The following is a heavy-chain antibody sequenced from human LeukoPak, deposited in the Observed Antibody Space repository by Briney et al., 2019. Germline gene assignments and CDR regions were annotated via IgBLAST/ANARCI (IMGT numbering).Heavy chain of an antibody. D-gene: IGHD3-16*02. V-gene: IGHV3-11*04. Sequence: GGSLRLSCAASGFTFSDYYMGWIRQAPGKGLEWVSYISSSGSTIYYADSVKGRFTISRDNAKNSLYLQMNSLRAEDTAVYYCARSSIAYYYMHVWGKGTTVTISS. J-gene: IGHJ6*03. CDR3: ARSSIAYYYMHV. CDR2: ISSSGSTI. CDR1: GFTFSDYY.